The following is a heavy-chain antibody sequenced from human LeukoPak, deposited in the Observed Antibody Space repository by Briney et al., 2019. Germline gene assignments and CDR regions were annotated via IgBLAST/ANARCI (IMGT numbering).Heavy chain of an antibody. CDR1: RFTFSSYN. D-gene: IGHD5-24*01. Sequence: PGGSLRLSCAASRFTFSSYNMKWVRQAPGKGLEWVSYISSSSGTIYYADSVKGRFTISRDNAKNSLYLQMNSLRDEDTAVYYCARGALEGFDYWGQGTLVTVSS. J-gene: IGHJ4*02. CDR2: ISSSSGTI. CDR3: ARGALEGFDY. V-gene: IGHV3-48*02.